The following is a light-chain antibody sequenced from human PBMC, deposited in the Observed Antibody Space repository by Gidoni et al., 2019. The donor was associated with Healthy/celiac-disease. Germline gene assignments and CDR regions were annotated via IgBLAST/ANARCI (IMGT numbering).Light chain of an antibody. V-gene: IGKV3-20*01. J-gene: IGKJ1*01. CDR3: KQYGSSPGT. CDR1: QSVSSSY. CDR2: GAS. Sequence: DIVLTQSPGTLSLSPGERATLSCRASQSVSSSYLAWYQQKPGQAPRLLIYGASSRATGIPDRFSGSGSGTDFTITISRLEPEDFAVYYCKQYGSSPGTFGQGTKVEIK.